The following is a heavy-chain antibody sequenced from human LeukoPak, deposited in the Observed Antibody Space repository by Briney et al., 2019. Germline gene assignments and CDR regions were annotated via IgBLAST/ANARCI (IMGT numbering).Heavy chain of an antibody. V-gene: IGHV1-2*06. Sequence: ASVKVSCKASGYTFTGYYMHWVRQAPGQGLEWMGRINPNSGGTNYAQKFQGRVTMTRDTSISTAYMELSRLRSDDTAVYYCARGRGYSGYDSNFDYWGQGTLVTVSS. CDR3: ARGRGYSGYDSNFDY. CDR1: GYTFTGYY. CDR2: INPNSGGT. D-gene: IGHD5-12*01. J-gene: IGHJ4*02.